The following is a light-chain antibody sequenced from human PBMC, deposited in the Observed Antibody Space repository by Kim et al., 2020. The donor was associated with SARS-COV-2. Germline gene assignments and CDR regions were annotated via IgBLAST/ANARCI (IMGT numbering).Light chain of an antibody. J-gene: IGKJ4*01. CDR3: QQYNTFPPT. V-gene: IGKV1-16*01. Sequence: ASVGDRVTITCRANQAIDKYLAWFHQQPGKAPKSLIFDAATLQSGVPSRFSGSGFGTDFTFTISSLQPEDFGTYFCQQYNTFPPTFGGGTKVDIK. CDR1: QAIDKY. CDR2: DAA.